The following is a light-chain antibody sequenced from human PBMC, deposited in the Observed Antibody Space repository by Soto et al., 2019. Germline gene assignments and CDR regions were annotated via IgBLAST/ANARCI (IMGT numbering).Light chain of an antibody. J-gene: IGLJ2*01. CDR3: SSYTSSSTPVV. CDR1: SSDVGGYNY. Sequence: ALTQPVSVSGSPGQSITISCTGTSSDVGGYNYVSWYQQHPGKAPKLMIYDVSNRPSGVSNRFSGSKSGNTASLTISGLQAEDEADYYCSSYTSSSTPVVFGGGTKLTVL. V-gene: IGLV2-14*01. CDR2: DVS.